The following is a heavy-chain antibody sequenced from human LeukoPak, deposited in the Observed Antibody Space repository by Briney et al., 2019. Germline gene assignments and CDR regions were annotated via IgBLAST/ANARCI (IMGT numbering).Heavy chain of an antibody. CDR3: ARVGPEYSSGWYELRYYFDY. CDR1: AGSISSSSYS. J-gene: IGHJ4*02. V-gene: IGHV4-39*07. D-gene: IGHD6-19*01. Sequence: SETLSLTCTVSAGSISSSSYSWGWIRQPPGKGLEWIGSIYYSGSTYFNPSLKSRVTISVDTSKNQFSLKLSSVTAADTAVYYCARVGPEYSSGWYELRYYFDYWGQGTLVTVSS. CDR2: IYYSGST.